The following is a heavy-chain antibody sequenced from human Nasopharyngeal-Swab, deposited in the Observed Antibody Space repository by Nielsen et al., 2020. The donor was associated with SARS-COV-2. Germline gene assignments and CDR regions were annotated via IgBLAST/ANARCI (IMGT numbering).Heavy chain of an antibody. CDR2: ISGSGGST. D-gene: IGHD6-19*01. CDR3: AKAQPRTGIAVAESFDY. Sequence: GGSLRLSCAASGFTFSSYAMSWVRQAPGKGLEWVSAISGSGGSTHYADSVKGRFTISRDNSKNTLYLQMNSLRAEDTAVYYCAKAQPRTGIAVAESFDYWGQGTLVTVSS. CDR1: GFTFSSYA. V-gene: IGHV3-23*01. J-gene: IGHJ4*02.